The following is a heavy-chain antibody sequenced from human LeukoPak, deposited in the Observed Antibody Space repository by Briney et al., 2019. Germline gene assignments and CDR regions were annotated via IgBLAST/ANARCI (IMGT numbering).Heavy chain of an antibody. CDR2: IYYSGST. Sequence: SETLSLTCTVSGGSISSYYWSWIRQPPGKGLEWIGYIYYSGSTNYNPSLKSRVTISVDTSKNQFSLKLSSVTAADTAVYYCARHTSSSWYESEDWFDPWGQGTLVTVSS. CDR1: GGSISSYY. D-gene: IGHD6-13*01. J-gene: IGHJ5*02. CDR3: ARHTSSSWYESEDWFDP. V-gene: IGHV4-59*08.